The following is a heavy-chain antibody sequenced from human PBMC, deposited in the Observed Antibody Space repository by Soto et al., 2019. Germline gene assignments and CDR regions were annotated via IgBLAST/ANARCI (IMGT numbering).Heavy chain of an antibody. D-gene: IGHD3-22*01. V-gene: IGHV1-69*01. CDR1: GGTFSSYA. CDR3: AGGPRRGITMIVENYFDY. CDR2: IIPIFGTA. Sequence: QVQLVQSGAEVKKPGSSVKVSCKASGGTFSSYAISWVRQAPGQGLEWMGGIIPIFGTANYAQKFQGRVTDTAEEFTGTAYMELRRLGTGETAGYYCAGGPRRGITMIVENYFDYWGQGTLVTVSS. J-gene: IGHJ4*02.